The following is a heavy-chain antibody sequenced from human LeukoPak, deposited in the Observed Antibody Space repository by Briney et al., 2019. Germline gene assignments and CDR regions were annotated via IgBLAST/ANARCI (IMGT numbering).Heavy chain of an antibody. CDR3: ARGPHWDPHFDY. V-gene: IGHV1-2*02. Sequence: ASVKVSCKASGYTFTAYYMHWVRQAPGQGLEWMGWINPNSGVTKYAQKFQGRVTMTRDTSISTAYMELTRLRSDDTAVYYCARGPHWDPHFDYWGQGTLVTVSS. D-gene: IGHD7-27*01. J-gene: IGHJ4*02. CDR1: GYTFTAYY. CDR2: INPNSGVT.